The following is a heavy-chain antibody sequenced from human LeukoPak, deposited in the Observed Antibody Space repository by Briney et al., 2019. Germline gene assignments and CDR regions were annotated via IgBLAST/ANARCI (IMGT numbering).Heavy chain of an antibody. CDR3: ARGRPHGNDY. V-gene: IGHV4-39*01. D-gene: IGHD4-23*01. J-gene: IGHJ4*02. CDR2: IYHSGST. CDR1: GGSISSSSYY. Sequence: PSETLSLTCTVSGGSISSSSYYWGWIRQPPGKGLEWIGSIYHSGSTYYNPSLKSRVTISVDTSKNQFSLKLSSVTAADTAVYYCARGRPHGNDYWGQGTLVTVSS.